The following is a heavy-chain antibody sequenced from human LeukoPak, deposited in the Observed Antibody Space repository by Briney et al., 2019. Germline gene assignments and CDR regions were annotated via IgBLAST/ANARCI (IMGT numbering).Heavy chain of an antibody. Sequence: GSSVTVSRKASGGTFSSYAISWVRQAPGQGLEWMGGIIPIFGTANYAQKFQGRVTITADKSTSTAYMELSSLRPGDTAVYYCARDSETGYSPYFDYWGQGTLVTVSS. CDR1: GGTFSSYA. D-gene: IGHD3-9*01. V-gene: IGHV1-69*06. CDR2: IIPIFGTA. J-gene: IGHJ4*02. CDR3: ARDSETGYSPYFDY.